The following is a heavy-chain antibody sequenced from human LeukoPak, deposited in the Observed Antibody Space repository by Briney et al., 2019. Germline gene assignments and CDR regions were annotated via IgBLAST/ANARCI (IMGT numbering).Heavy chain of an antibody. CDR3: TRDYGFGELVSGGLDY. CDR1: GFTVSKYD. V-gene: IGHV3-49*04. D-gene: IGHD3-10*01. Sequence: GGSLRLSCAASGFTVSKYDMHWVRQAPGKGLEWVGFIRSKAYGGTTEYAASVKGRFTISRDDSKSIAYLQMNSLKTEDTAVYYCTRDYGFGELVSGGLDYWGQGTLVTVSS. CDR2: IRSKAYGGTT. J-gene: IGHJ4*02.